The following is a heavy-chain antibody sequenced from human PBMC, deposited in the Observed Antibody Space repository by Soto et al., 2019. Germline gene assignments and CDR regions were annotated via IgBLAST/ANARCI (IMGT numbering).Heavy chain of an antibody. CDR2: IYYSGST. CDR3: ARELGGGIVLTFDP. V-gene: IGHV4-30-4*01. Sequence: SETLSLTCTVSGGSISSGDYYWSWIRQPPGKGLEWIGYIYYSGSTYYNPSLKSRVTISVDTSKNQFSLKLSSVTAADTAVYYCARELGGGIVLTFDPWGQGTLVTVSS. D-gene: IGHD2-8*01. J-gene: IGHJ5*02. CDR1: GGSISSGDYY.